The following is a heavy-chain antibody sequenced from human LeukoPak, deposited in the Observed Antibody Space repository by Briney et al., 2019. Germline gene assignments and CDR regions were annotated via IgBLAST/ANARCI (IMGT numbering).Heavy chain of an antibody. D-gene: IGHD6-13*01. J-gene: IGHJ6*02. CDR3: AKDRGYSSRWPYYYGMDV. CDR1: GFTFSSYA. CDR2: FGGSGGST. V-gene: IGHV3-23*01. Sequence: PGGSLRLSCAASGFTFSSYAMSWVRQAPGKGLEWVSSFGGSGGSTYYADTVKGQFTISRDNSKNTLYLQMNSLRAEDTAVYYCAKDRGYSSRWPYYYGMDVWGQGTTVTVSS.